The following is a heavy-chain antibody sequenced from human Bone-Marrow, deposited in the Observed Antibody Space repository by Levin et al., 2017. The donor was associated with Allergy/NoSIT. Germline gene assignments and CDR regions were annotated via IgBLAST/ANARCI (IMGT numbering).Heavy chain of an antibody. D-gene: IGHD3-10*01. Sequence: PSETLSLTCAVSGVSISSSSWWSWVRQSPGKGLEWIGEIYHSGSSNYNPSLKSRVTISVEKSKNEFSLKLNSVTAPDTAVYYCARDQYGSGTVRYFQHWGEGTLVTVS. V-gene: IGHV4-4*02. CDR2: IYHSGSS. J-gene: IGHJ1*01. CDR1: GVSISSSSW. CDR3: ARDQYGSGTVRYFQH.